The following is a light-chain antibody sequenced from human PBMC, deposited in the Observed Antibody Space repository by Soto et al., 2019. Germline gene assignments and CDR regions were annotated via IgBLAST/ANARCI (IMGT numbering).Light chain of an antibody. J-gene: IGKJ5*01. CDR1: QSVSSNY. CDR3: QQYGSSPLT. Sequence: EIVLTQSPGTLSLSSGGRATISCRASQSVSSNYLAWYQQKPGQAPRLLIYGASSRDTGIPDRVSGSGSGTDFTLTISRLEPEDFAVYYCQQYGSSPLTFGQGTRLEIK. V-gene: IGKV3-20*01. CDR2: GAS.